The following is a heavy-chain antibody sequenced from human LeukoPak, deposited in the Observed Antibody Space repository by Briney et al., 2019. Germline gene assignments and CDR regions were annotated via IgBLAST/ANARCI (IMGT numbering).Heavy chain of an antibody. CDR1: GFIFRSYG. V-gene: IGHV3-33*01. CDR3: ARDIVATGGRYFDH. J-gene: IGHJ4*02. CDR2: IWYDGSNK. D-gene: IGHD6-13*01. Sequence: GRSLRLSCAASGFIFRSYGMHWVRQTPGEGLERVAAIWYDGSNKYYAGSVKGRFTISRDNSENTLSLQMNSLRGEDTAVYYCARDIVATGGRYFDHWGQGTLVTVSS.